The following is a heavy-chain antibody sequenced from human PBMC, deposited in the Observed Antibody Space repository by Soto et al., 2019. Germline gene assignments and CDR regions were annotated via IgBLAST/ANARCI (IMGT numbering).Heavy chain of an antibody. CDR3: ARRVVSTPSFDY. CDR2: IYYSGST. V-gene: IGHV4-31*01. Sequence: QVQLQESGPGLVKPSQTLSLTCTVSGGSISSGGYYWSWIRQHPGKGLEWIGYIYYSGSTYYNPFLQSPVNISIETSKNQFSLKVSSVAAGDTAVYYCARRVVSTPSFDYWGQGTLVTVSS. J-gene: IGHJ4*02. CDR1: GGSISSGGYY. D-gene: IGHD3-3*01.